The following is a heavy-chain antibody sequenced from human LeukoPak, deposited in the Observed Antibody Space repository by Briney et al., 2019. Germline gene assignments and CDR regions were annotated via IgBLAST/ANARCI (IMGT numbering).Heavy chain of an antibody. V-gene: IGHV3-23*01. D-gene: IGHD2-21*02. CDR3: AREGVTAAYFDY. J-gene: IGHJ4*02. CDR1: GFTFTSYA. CDR2: ISGSGSST. Sequence: TGGSLRLSCAASGFTFTSYAMIWVRQAPGKGLEWVSTISGSGSSTYYVDSVKGRFTISRDNSKNTLYLQMNSLRAEDTAVYYCAREGVTAAYFDYWGQGTLVTVSS.